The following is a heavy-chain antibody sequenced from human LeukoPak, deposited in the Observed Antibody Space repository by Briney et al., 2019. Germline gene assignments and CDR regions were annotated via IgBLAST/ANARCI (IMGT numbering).Heavy chain of an antibody. J-gene: IGHJ4*02. V-gene: IGHV3-30-3*01. Sequence: PGGSLRLSCAASGFTFSSYAMHWVRQAPGKGLEWVAVISYDGSNKYYADSVKDRFTISRDNSKNTLYLQMNSLRAEDTAVYYCARDDYSSGSDWGQGTLVTVSS. CDR1: GFTFSSYA. D-gene: IGHD6-19*01. CDR2: ISYDGSNK. CDR3: ARDDYSSGSD.